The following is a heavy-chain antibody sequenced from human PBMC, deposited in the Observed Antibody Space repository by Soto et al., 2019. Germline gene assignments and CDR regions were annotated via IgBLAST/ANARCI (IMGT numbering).Heavy chain of an antibody. CDR2: ISAYNGNT. J-gene: IGHJ6*02. V-gene: IGHV1-18*01. CDR3: ARVGNKVSYYYYGMDV. D-gene: IGHD1-26*01. CDR1: GYTFTSYG. Sequence: ASVKVSCKASGYTFTSYGISWVRQAPGQGLEWMGWISAYNGNTNYAQKLQGRVTMTTDTSTSTAYMELRSLRSDDTAVYYCARVGNKVSYYYYGMDVWGQGTTVTVS.